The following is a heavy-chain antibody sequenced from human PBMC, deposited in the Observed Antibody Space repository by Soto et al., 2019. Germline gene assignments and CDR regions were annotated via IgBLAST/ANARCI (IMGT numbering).Heavy chain of an antibody. CDR2: ISGSGGST. CDR1: GFTFSSYA. Sequence: GGSLRLSCAASGFTFSSYAMSWVRQAPGKGLEWVSAISGSGGSTYYADSVKGRFTISRDNSKNTLYLQMNSLRAEDTAVYYCAKYFAAADSRQMYYFDYWGQGTLVTVSS. J-gene: IGHJ4*02. V-gene: IGHV3-23*01. CDR3: AKYFAAADSRQMYYFDY. D-gene: IGHD6-13*01.